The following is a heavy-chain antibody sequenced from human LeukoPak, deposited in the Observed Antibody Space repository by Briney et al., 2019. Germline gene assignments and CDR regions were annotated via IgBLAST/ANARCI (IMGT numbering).Heavy chain of an antibody. D-gene: IGHD5-18*01. J-gene: IGHJ5*02. Sequence: PGGSLRLSCAASGFTFSSYAMSWVRQAPGKGLEWVSAISGSAPRTYYTDSVKGRFTISRDNSKNTLYLQMNSLRAEDTAVYYCALSDTAMGPDWFDPWGQGTLVTVSS. CDR2: ISGSAPRT. V-gene: IGHV3-23*01. CDR3: ALSDTAMGPDWFDP. CDR1: GFTFSSYA.